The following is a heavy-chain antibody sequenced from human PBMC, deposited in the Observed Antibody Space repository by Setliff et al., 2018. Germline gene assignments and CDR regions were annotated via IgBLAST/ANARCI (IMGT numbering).Heavy chain of an antibody. CDR1: GGSISSGDYY. Sequence: SETLSLTCTVSGGSISSGDYYWSWIRQPPGKGLEWIGYIYSSGRTYYNPSLKSRVSISADTSKNQFSLKLSSVTAAGTAVYYCARESRYYYDNLGTLDYWGQGTLVTVSS. V-gene: IGHV4-30-4*08. CDR3: ARESRYYYDNLGTLDY. CDR2: IYSSGRT. D-gene: IGHD3-22*01. J-gene: IGHJ4*02.